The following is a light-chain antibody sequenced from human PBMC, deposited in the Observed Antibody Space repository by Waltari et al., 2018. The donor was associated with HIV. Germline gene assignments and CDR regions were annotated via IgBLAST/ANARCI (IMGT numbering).Light chain of an antibody. CDR3: ATWADRSSGPVV. Sequence: QSVLTQPPSASGTPGQRVTISCSGSGSDFARNTINWYQQLPGAAPKLLIDSNDQRPSRGPDRFSGSKSGTSASLAISGLQSDDETTYYCATWADRSSGPVVFGGGTKVTVL. J-gene: IGLJ2*01. CDR1: GSDFARNT. CDR2: SND. V-gene: IGLV1-44*01.